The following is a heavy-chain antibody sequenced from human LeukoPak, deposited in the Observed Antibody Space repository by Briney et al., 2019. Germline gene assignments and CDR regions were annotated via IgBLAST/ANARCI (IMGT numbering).Heavy chain of an antibody. V-gene: IGHV1-69*05. CDR1: GGTFSSYA. CDR3: ARGLGNPGGRYYYYYYMDV. D-gene: IGHD4-23*01. CDR2: IIPIFGTA. J-gene: IGHJ6*03. Sequence: ASVKVSCKASGGTFSSYAISWVRQAPGQGLEWMGGIIPIFGTANYAQKFQGRVTMTRDTSISTAYMELSRLRSDDTAVYYCARGLGNPGGRYYYYYYMDVWGKGTTVTVSS.